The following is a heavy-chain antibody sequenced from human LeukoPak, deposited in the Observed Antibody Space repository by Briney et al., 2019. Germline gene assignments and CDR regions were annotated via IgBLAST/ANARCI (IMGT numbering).Heavy chain of an antibody. J-gene: IGHJ4*02. Sequence: SETLSLTCAVSGGSISSSNWWSWVRQPPGKGLEWIGEIYHSGSTYYNPSLKSRVTISVDTSKNQFSLKLSSVTAADTAVYYCASTLGTAYYYDSSGYYGYWGQGTLVTVSS. D-gene: IGHD3-22*01. CDR3: ASTLGTAYYYDSSGYYGY. CDR2: IYHSGST. V-gene: IGHV4-4*02. CDR1: GGSISSSNW.